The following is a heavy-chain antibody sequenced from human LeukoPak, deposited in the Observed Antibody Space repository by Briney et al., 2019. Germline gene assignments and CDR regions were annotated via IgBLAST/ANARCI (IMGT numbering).Heavy chain of an antibody. CDR2: IYYRVTS. Sequence: TPSETLSLTCTVSGDSISTYYWSWIRQPPGKGLEWIGYIYYRVTSDYNPSLKSRVTMSVDMSTRQISLKLSSVTAADTAVYYCARAAGEYYDILTGYWNTNPNFDYWGQGTLVTVSS. J-gene: IGHJ4*02. CDR1: GDSISTYY. CDR3: ARAAGEYYDILTGYWNTNPNFDY. V-gene: IGHV4-59*12. D-gene: IGHD3-9*01.